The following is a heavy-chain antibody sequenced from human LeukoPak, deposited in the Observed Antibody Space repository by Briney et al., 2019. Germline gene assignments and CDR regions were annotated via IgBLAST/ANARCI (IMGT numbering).Heavy chain of an antibody. CDR1: GFIFSNYA. V-gene: IGHV3-15*01. CDR2: IKSKTDGGTT. D-gene: IGHD3-3*01. J-gene: IGHJ3*02. Sequence: GTSLRPSCAASGFIFSNYAMSWVRQAPGKGLEWVGRIKSKTDGGTTDYAAPVKGRFTISRDDSKNTLYLQMNSLKTEDTAVYYCTTAAGFGFWSGSDDAFDIWGQGTMVTVSS. CDR3: TTAAGFGFWSGSDDAFDI.